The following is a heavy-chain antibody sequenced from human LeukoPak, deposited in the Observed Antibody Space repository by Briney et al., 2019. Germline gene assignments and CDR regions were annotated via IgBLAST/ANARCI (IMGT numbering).Heavy chain of an antibody. CDR2: IIPLLGTP. Sequence: ASVKVSFTASGGTFTNYAISWVRQAPGQGVEWMGGIIPLLGTPNYAQKFHGRVPVTADDSTSTAYMELTSLRSEDTAVYYCAEDSSMVTTRAPYYYYYLDVWGQGTTVTVSS. CDR3: AEDSSMVTTRAPYYYYYLDV. J-gene: IGHJ6*02. V-gene: IGHV1-69*13. CDR1: GGTFTNYA. D-gene: IGHD4-17*01.